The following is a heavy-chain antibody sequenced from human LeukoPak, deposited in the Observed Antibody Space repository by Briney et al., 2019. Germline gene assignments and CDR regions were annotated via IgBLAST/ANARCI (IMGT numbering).Heavy chain of an antibody. CDR3: AIHGHWQSYVNYWSLDY. Sequence: SETLSLTCTVSGGSISSSSYYWGWIRQPPGKGLEWIGSIYYSGSTYHNPSLKSRVTISIDTSKNQFSLKLHSVTAADTAVYYCAIHGHWQSYVNYWSLDYWGQGTLVTVSS. J-gene: IGHJ4*02. V-gene: IGHV4-39*01. CDR1: GGSISSSSYY. CDR2: IYYSGST. D-gene: IGHD1-7*01.